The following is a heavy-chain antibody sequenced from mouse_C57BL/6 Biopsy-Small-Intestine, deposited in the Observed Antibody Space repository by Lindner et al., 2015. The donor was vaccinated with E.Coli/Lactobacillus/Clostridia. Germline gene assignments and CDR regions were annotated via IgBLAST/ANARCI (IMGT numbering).Heavy chain of an antibody. CDR1: GDSFSIYT. D-gene: IGHD4-1*02. V-gene: IGHV1-74*01. Sequence: SVKVSCKASGDSFSIYTFSWVRQAPGQGLEWVGRVIPLIDMADYAQKFQGRVTINADKSTSTVYMELTSLRSDDTAVYFCATAATGPGNNWSNFEYWGQGTLVTVSS. J-gene: IGHJ4*01. CDR3: ATAATGPGNNWSNFEY. CDR2: VIPLIDMA.